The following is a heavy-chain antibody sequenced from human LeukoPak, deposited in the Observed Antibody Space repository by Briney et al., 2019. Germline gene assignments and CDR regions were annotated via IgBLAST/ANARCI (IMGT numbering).Heavy chain of an antibody. CDR2: IYYSGST. CDR3: ARSTPRDYDSSGYPTFDY. CDR1: GGSISSYY. V-gene: IGHV4-59*08. Sequence: SETLSLTCTVSGGSISSYYWSWIRQPPGKGLEWIGYIYYSGSTNYNPSLKSRVTISVDTSKNQFSLKLSSVTAADTAVYYCARSTPRDYDSSGYPTFDYWGQGTLVTVSS. J-gene: IGHJ4*02. D-gene: IGHD3-22*01.